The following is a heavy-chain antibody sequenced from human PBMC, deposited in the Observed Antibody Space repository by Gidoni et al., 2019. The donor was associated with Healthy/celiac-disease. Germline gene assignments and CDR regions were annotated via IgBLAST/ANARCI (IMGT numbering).Heavy chain of an antibody. CDR2: ISYDGSNK. D-gene: IGHD3-9*01. CDR3: AKNYDILTGYYIFLFFDY. J-gene: IGHJ4*02. V-gene: IGHV3-30*18. Sequence: QVQLVESGGGVVQPGRSLRLSCAASGFHFSSYGRHWVRQAPGKGLEWVAVISYDGSNKYYADSVKGRFTISRDNSKNTLYLQMNSLRAEDTAVYYCAKNYDILTGYYIFLFFDYWGQGTLVTVSS. CDR1: GFHFSSYG.